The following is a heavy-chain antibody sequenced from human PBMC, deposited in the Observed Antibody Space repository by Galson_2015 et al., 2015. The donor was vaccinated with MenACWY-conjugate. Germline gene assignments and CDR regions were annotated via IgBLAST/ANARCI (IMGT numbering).Heavy chain of an antibody. V-gene: IGHV4-39*01. D-gene: IGHD4-23*01. CDR1: GGSISSSSYF. CDR2: ISYSGST. Sequence: LSLTCTASGGSISSSSYFWGWLRQPPGTGLEWIGTISYSGSTHYNPSLNNRVTVSADTSKNQFSLNVNSVTAADTALYYCARRSARLTLGAFDIWGQGTMVTVSS. CDR3: ARRSARLTLGAFDI. J-gene: IGHJ3*02.